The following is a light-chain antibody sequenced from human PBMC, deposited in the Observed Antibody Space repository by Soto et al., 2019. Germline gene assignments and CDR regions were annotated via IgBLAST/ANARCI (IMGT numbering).Light chain of an antibody. Sequence: DIQMTQSPSTLSASVGDRATLTCRASQSIGTSLAWYQQKPGKAPHLLLYLAANFDVGVPPRFSGSGCGTEFTLASSSLHPDYVATYYCQQHGSYPRTLGQGTKVEI. J-gene: IGKJ1*01. V-gene: IGKV1-5*03. CDR2: LAA. CDR1: QSIGTS. CDR3: QQHGSYPRT.